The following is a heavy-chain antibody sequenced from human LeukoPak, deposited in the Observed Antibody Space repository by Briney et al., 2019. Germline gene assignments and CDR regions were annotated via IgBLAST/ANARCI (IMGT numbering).Heavy chain of an antibody. V-gene: IGHV1-18*01. CDR2: ITTYNGNP. D-gene: IGHD6-13*01. CDR1: GYTFISYG. CDR3: ARDMAAAGDFDS. Sequence: ASVKVSCKTSGYTFISYGISWVRQAPGQGLEWMGSITTYNGNPNYAQKFQGRVTMTTDTSTGTTYIELRSLRSDDTAVYFCARDMAAAGDFDSWGQGTLVTVSS. J-gene: IGHJ4*02.